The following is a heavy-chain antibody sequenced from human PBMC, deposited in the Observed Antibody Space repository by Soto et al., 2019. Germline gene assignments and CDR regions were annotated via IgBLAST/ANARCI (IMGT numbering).Heavy chain of an antibody. V-gene: IGHV3-23*01. CDR2: ISAGGSAT. Sequence: EVQLLESGGGLVHPGGSLRLSCAASGFSFDISAMTWVRQAPGKGLEWVSSISAGGSATYYADSVTGRFTISRDNSKAKVFLQMTSLRAEDTAIYYCVRRNSIDTSSLDSWGQGILVIVSS. CDR3: VRRNSIDTSSLDS. J-gene: IGHJ4*02. CDR1: GFSFDISA. D-gene: IGHD2-2*01.